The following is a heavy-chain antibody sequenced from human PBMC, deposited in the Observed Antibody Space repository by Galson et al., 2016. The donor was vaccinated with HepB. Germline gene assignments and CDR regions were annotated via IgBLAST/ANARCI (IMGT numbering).Heavy chain of an antibody. Sequence: SLRLSRAASGFTFNIYAMSWVRQSPGRRLEWVSGIRGSGSSTYYADSVRGRFTISRDNSKNTVYLQMNSLRAEDTGVYYCAKDGRRRWFEDLMSPVSWFDSWGQGTLVTVSS. CDR2: IRGSGSST. CDR3: AKDGRRRWFEDLMSPVSWFDS. J-gene: IGHJ5*01. V-gene: IGHV3-23*01. D-gene: IGHD3-10*01. CDR1: GFTFNIYA.